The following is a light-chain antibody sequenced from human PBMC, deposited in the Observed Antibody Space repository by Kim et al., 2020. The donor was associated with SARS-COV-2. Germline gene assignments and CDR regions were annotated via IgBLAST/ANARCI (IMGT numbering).Light chain of an antibody. Sequence: DIEMTQSPSTLSASVGDRVTITCRASQTIGNRLAWYQQKPGKAPRLLIYKTYSLERGVPPRFGGTGSGTEFTLTISGLQPDDFATYYCQEYSSYSFGQGTKLEI. CDR2: KTY. J-gene: IGKJ2*01. CDR3: QEYSSYS. CDR1: QTIGNR. V-gene: IGKV1-5*03.